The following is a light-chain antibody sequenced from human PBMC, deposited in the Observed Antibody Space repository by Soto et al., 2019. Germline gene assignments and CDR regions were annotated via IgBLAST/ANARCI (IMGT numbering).Light chain of an antibody. V-gene: IGLV2-14*01. CDR2: DVS. Sequence: QSALTQPASVSGSPGQSITISCTGTSSDVGGYNYVSWYQQHPGKAPKLMIYDVSNRPSGVSNRFSGSKSGNTASLTISGLQAEDEAYYYCSSYTSSIHWVFGGGTKVTVL. J-gene: IGLJ3*02. CDR3: SSYTSSIHWV. CDR1: SSDVGGYNY.